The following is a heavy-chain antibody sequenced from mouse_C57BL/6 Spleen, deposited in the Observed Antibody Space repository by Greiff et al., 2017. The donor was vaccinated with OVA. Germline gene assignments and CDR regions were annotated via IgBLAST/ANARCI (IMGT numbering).Heavy chain of an antibody. V-gene: IGHV1-26*01. Sequence: EVQLQQSGPELVKPGASVKISCKASGYTFTDYYMNWVKQSHGKSLEWIGDINPNNGGTSYNQKFKGKATLTVDKSSSTAYMELRSLTSEDSAVYYCARDLYYRGAYWGQRTLVTVSA. J-gene: IGHJ3*01. CDR3: ARDLYYRGAY. CDR1: GYTFTDYY. D-gene: IGHD2-14*01. CDR2: INPNNGGT.